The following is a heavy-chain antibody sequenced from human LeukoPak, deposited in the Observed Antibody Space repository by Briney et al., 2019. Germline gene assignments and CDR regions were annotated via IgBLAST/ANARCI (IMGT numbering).Heavy chain of an antibody. V-gene: IGHV3-48*04. Sequence: GGSLRLSCAASGLTFSKYSMTWVRQAPGKGLEWVSFIDTSSTAMYYTDSVKGRFTISRDNAKNTLYLQMNSLRAEDTAVYYCAKASPGYCSSTSCYRDYYYYYMDVWGKGTTVTVSS. CDR1: GLTFSKYS. J-gene: IGHJ6*03. D-gene: IGHD2-2*01. CDR3: AKASPGYCSSTSCYRDYYYYYMDV. CDR2: IDTSSTAM.